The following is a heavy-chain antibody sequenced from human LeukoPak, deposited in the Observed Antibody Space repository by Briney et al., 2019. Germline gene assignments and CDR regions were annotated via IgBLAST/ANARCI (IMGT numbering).Heavy chain of an antibody. CDR1: GFTFSSYA. J-gene: IGHJ4*02. D-gene: IGHD5-18*01. Sequence: PGGSLRLSCAASGFTFSSYAMHWVRQAPGKGLEWVAVISYDGSNKYYADSVKGRFTISRDNSKNTLYLQMNSLRAGDTAVYYCARVGYSYGLAPLDYWGQGTLVTVSS. CDR2: ISYDGSNK. V-gene: IGHV3-30*04. CDR3: ARVGYSYGLAPLDY.